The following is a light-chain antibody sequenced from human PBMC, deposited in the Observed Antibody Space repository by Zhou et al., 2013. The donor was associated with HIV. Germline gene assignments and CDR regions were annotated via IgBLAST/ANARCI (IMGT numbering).Light chain of an antibody. CDR3: QHYHNWPPYT. CDR2: GAS. CDR1: QSVSSRS. V-gene: IGKV3-20*01. J-gene: IGKJ2*01. Sequence: ETVLTQSPGTVSLSPGERATLSCRASQSVSSRSLAWFQQKPGQAPRLLIYGASSRATGIPDRFSGSGSGADFTLTISSLQSEDFAVYYCQHYHNWPPYTFGQGTKLEIK.